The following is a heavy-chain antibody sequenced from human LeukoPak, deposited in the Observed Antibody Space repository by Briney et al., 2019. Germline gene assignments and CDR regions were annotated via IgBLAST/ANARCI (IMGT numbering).Heavy chain of an antibody. Sequence: SETLSLTCTVSGDSVSGISFYWSWIRQPPGKGLQYIGYIQYSGSTNYNPSLKSRVTISVDTSKNQFSLKLSSVTAADTAVYYCGRYYDSSGYWSTPHFDYWGQGTLVTVSS. J-gene: IGHJ4*02. CDR3: GRYYDSSGYWSTPHFDY. CDR2: IQYSGST. D-gene: IGHD3-22*01. CDR1: GDSVSGISFY. V-gene: IGHV4-61*01.